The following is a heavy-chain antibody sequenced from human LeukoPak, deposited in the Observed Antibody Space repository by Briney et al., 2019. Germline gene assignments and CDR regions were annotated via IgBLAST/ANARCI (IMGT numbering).Heavy chain of an antibody. CDR3: ASAGDTSDYFYFSAFDI. CDR2: SNPNSGGT. CDR1: GYTFSGYY. Sequence: GASVKVSRKASGYTFSGYYMHWVRQAPGQGLEWMGWSNPNSGGTNYAQKFQGRVTMTRDTSISTAYMELSRLRSDDTAVYYCASAGDTSDYFYFSAFDIWGQGTMVTVSS. D-gene: IGHD3-22*01. J-gene: IGHJ3*02. V-gene: IGHV1-2*02.